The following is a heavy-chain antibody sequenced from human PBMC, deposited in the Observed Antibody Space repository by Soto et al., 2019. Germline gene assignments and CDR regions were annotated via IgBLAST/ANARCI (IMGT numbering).Heavy chain of an antibody. Sequence: GGSLRLSCAASGFTFSGSAMHWVRQASGKGLEWVGRIRSKANSYATAYAASVKGRFTISRDDSKNTAYLQMNSLKTEDTAVYYCTTVYGDYPAVYYYGMDVWGQGTTVTVSS. J-gene: IGHJ6*02. D-gene: IGHD4-17*01. CDR1: GFTFSGSA. CDR2: IRSKANSYAT. CDR3: TTVYGDYPAVYYYGMDV. V-gene: IGHV3-73*01.